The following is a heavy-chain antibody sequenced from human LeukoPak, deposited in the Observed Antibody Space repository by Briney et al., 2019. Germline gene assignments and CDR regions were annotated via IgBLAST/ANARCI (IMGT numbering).Heavy chain of an antibody. J-gene: IGHJ5*02. V-gene: IGHV3-66*01. CDR1: GLTVSNNY. CDR2: IYSDGTT. CDR3: ARDKDA. Sequence: PGGSLRLSCVVSGLTVSNNYMSWVRQAPGKGLEWVSVIYSDGTTRNADSVKGRFTISRDNSKNTVYLQMDSLRAEDTAVYYCARDKDAWDQGTLVTVSS.